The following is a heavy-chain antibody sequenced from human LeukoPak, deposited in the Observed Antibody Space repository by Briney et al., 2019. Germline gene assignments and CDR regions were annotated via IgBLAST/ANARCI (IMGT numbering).Heavy chain of an antibody. CDR2: ISAYNDNT. Sequence: ASVKVSCKASGYTFTSYGIIWVRQAPGQGLEWMGWISAYNDNTNYAQKLQGRVTMTTDTSTSTAYMELRSLRSDDTAVYYCARSHSGWYDDYFDYWGQGTLVTVSS. J-gene: IGHJ4*02. D-gene: IGHD6-19*01. V-gene: IGHV1-18*01. CDR1: GYTFTSYG. CDR3: ARSHSGWYDDYFDY.